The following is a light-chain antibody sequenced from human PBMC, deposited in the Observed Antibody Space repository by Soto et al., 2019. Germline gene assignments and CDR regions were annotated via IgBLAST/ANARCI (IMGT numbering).Light chain of an antibody. J-gene: IGKJ4*01. CDR2: DAS. Sequence: ETVLTQSPATLSLSPGERATLSCRASQSVRSYLAWYQQKPGQAPRLLIYDASNRAAGIPARFSGSGSGTDFTLTISSLEPEDSAAYYCQQRDSWPLTFGGGTKVEIK. CDR1: QSVRSY. V-gene: IGKV3-11*01. CDR3: QQRDSWPLT.